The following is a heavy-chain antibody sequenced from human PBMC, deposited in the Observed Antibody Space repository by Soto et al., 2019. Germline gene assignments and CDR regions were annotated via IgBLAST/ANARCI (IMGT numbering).Heavy chain of an antibody. V-gene: IGHV1-2*02. J-gene: IGHJ5*02. D-gene: IGHD2-21*01. CDR3: ARARRALVIRVTGLGSTNWFDP. Sequence: XSVKVACNASGYPFTGYYMRWVRQAPGQGLEWMGWINPNSGGTNYAQKFQGRVTMTRDTSISTAYMELSRLRSDDTAVYYCARARRALVIRVTGLGSTNWFDPWGQGTLVTVPS. CDR2: INPNSGGT. CDR1: GYPFTGYY.